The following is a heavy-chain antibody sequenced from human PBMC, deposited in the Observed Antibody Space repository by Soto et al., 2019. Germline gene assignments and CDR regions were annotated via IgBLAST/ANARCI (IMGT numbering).Heavy chain of an antibody. J-gene: IGHJ3*02. CDR1: GGSVSSGDYQ. CDR3: ARDQGNSLDT. V-gene: IGHV4-30-4*01. CDR2: IYYTGAT. Sequence: NPSETLSLTCTVSGGSVSSGDYQWTWIRQPPGKGLEWIGHIYYTGATYYNPSLKTRLTISLDTSKNQVSLSLNSVTAADTAVYYCARDQGNSLDTWGQGTMVTVSS.